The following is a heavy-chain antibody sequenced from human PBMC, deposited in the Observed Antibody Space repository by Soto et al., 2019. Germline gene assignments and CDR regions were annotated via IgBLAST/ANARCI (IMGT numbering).Heavy chain of an antibody. J-gene: IGHJ4*02. CDR3: ARGPPAVADTKDRYFDY. CDR2: INHSGST. D-gene: IGHD6-19*01. Sequence: PSETLSLTCAVYGGSFSGYYWSWIRQPPGKGLEWIGEINHSGSTNYNPSLKSRVTISVDTSKNQFSLRLSSVTAADTAVYYCARGPPAVADTKDRYFDYWGQGTLVTVSS. CDR1: GGSFSGYY. V-gene: IGHV4-34*01.